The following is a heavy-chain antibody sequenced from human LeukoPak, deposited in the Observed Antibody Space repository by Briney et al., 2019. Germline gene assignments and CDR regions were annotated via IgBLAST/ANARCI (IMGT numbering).Heavy chain of an antibody. D-gene: IGHD2-8*01. CDR3: ARDGGWDGVTPLLLDY. CDR2: ISSNGGST. J-gene: IGHJ4*02. Sequence: LPGGSLRLSCAASGFTFSSYAMHWVRQAPGKGLEYVSAISSNGGSTYYANSVKGRFTISRDNSKNTLYLQMGSLRAEDMAVYYCARDGGWDGVTPLLLDYWGQGTLVTVSS. CDR1: GFTFSSYA. V-gene: IGHV3-64*01.